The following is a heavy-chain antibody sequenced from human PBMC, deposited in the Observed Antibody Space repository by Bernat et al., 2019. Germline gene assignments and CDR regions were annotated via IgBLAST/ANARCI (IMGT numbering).Heavy chain of an antibody. J-gene: IGHJ6*03. CDR1: GYPISSVYY. Sequence: QVQLRESGPGLVKPSETLSPTCAVPGYPISSVYYWGWTRQPPGKGLEWIGNIYPGGSTYYNPSLKSLVTISVDTSKNQFSLKLSSVTAADTAVYYCARVASSSYGNYYYYYYMDVWGKGTTVTVSS. CDR2: IYPGGST. CDR3: ARVASSSYGNYYYYYYMDV. V-gene: IGHV4-38-2*01. D-gene: IGHD6-6*01.